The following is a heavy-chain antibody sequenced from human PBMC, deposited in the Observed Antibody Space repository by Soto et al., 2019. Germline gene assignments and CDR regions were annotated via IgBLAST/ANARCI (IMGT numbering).Heavy chain of an antibody. Sequence: QVQLVESGGGVVQPGRSLRLSCAASGFTFSNYGMHWVRQAPGKGLEWVADIWYDGSNKYYADSVKGRFTISRDNSKNTLYLQMNSLRAEDTAVYYCAIERDLVTFDPWGQGTLVTVSS. V-gene: IGHV3-33*01. J-gene: IGHJ5*02. CDR1: GFTFSNYG. CDR3: AIERDLVTFDP. CDR2: IWYDGSNK.